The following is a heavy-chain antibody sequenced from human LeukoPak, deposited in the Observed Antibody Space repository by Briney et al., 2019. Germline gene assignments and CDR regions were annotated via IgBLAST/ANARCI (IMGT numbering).Heavy chain of an antibody. CDR2: IYYSGST. CDR3: AKGGYCSGGSCYLTWFDP. D-gene: IGHD2-15*01. J-gene: IGHJ5*02. CDR1: GGSISSGGYC. Sequence: SQTLSLSCTVSGGSISSGGYCWSWIRQHPGKGREWIGYIYYSGSTYYNPSLKSRLTISVETSKNQFSLKLSSVTAADTAVYYCAKGGYCSGGSCYLTWFDPWGQGTLVTVSS. V-gene: IGHV4-31*03.